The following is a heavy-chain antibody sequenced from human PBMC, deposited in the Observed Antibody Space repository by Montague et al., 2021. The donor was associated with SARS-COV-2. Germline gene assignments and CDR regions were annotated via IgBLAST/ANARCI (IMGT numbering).Heavy chain of an antibody. Sequence: SETLSLTCTVSGGSISSYYRSWIRQPPGKGLEWIGYIYYSGSTNYNPSLKSRVTISVDTSKNQFSPKLSSVTAADTAVYYCAREPDYGDYFDYWGQGTLVTVSS. J-gene: IGHJ4*02. V-gene: IGHV4-59*01. CDR3: AREPDYGDYFDY. D-gene: IGHD4-17*01. CDR1: GGSISSYY. CDR2: IYYSGST.